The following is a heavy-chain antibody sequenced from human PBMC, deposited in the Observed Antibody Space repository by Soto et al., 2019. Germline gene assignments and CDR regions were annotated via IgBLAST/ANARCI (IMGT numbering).Heavy chain of an antibody. CDR1: GFTFSSYA. J-gene: IGHJ4*02. Sequence: EVQLLESGGGLVQPGGSLTLSCATSGFTFSSYAMVWVRQAAEKGLEWVASISNNGDTAYYADSVKGRFTISRGNSENTLHMQRNCLRAVDAALYCCAKSRVFIGAIVTLLDSWGQGTQVTVSS. V-gene: IGHV3-23*01. CDR2: ISNNGDTA. CDR3: AKSRVFIGAIVTLLDS. D-gene: IGHD3-16*02.